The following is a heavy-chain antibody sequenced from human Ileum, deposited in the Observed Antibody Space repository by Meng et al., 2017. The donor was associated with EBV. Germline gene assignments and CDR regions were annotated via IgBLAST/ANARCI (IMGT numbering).Heavy chain of an antibody. CDR3: ARDFGPHQLWY. V-gene: IGHV4-4*02. J-gene: IGHJ4*02. D-gene: IGHD3-16*01. CDR2: IYHSGST. Sequence: VEVEGGGPRLVKSSGTLSVACVVSCGSITSSRWWSWARQPPGKGLAWIGEIYHSGSTNYNPSLKSRVTISVDKSKNQFSLKLSSVTAADTAVYYCARDFGPHQLWYWGQGTLVTVSS. CDR1: CGSITSSRW.